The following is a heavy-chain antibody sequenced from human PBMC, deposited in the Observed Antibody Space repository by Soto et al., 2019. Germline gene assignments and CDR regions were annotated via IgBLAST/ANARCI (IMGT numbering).Heavy chain of an antibody. Sequence: PGGSLRLSCAASGFIFSTYSMNWVRQGPGKGLEWVSYISSSSSTIFYTDSVKGRFTVSRDNAKNSLYLQMNSLRAEDTAVYYCARPTHYYDSSGSPAYWGQGTLVTVSS. CDR1: GFIFSTYS. J-gene: IGHJ4*02. V-gene: IGHV3-48*01. D-gene: IGHD3-22*01. CDR2: ISSSSSTI. CDR3: ARPTHYYDSSGSPAY.